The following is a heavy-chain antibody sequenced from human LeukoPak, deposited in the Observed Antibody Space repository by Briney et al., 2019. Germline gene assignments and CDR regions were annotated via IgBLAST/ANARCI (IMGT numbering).Heavy chain of an antibody. D-gene: IGHD7-27*01. J-gene: IGHJ4*02. CDR3: ARTMWGFDY. CDR1: GFAFSDYE. V-gene: IGHV3-48*03. Sequence: TGGSLRLSCASSGFAFSDYEMNWVRQAPGKGLEWVSYVSSSGSIIYYADSVKGRFTISRDNAKRSLFLQMNSLRVEGTAVYYCARTMWGFDYWGQGTLVTVSS. CDR2: VSSSGSII.